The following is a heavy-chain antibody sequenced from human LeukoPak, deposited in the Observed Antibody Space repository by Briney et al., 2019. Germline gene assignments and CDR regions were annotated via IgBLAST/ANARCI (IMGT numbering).Heavy chain of an antibody. D-gene: IGHD2-21*01. Sequence: GGSLRLSCATSGFTFSTYDMHWVRQAPGKGLEWVAHIRYDGLKKRYADSVRGRVTVSTDNSKNTLYLQMISLRAEHTAVYYCAKDRETFSSYGYFDYWGQRTLVPVSS. CDR1: GFTFSTYD. V-gene: IGHV3-30*02. CDR2: IRYDGLKK. CDR3: AKDRETFSSYGYFDY. J-gene: IGHJ4*02.